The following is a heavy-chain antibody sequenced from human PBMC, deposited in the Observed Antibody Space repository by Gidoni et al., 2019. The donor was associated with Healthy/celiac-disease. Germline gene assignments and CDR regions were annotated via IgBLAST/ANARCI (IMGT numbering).Heavy chain of an antibody. V-gene: IGHV1-69*01. D-gene: IGHD1-7*01. CDR2: IIPIFGTA. Sequence: QVQLVQSGAEAKKPGSSVKVSCKASGCTFSSYAIRWVRQAPGQGREWMGGIIPIFGTANYAQKFQGRVTITADDSTSTAYMELSSLRSEDTAVYYCARGNKGLELLFDYWGQGTLVTVSS. J-gene: IGHJ4*02. CDR3: ARGNKGLELLFDY. CDR1: GCTFSSYA.